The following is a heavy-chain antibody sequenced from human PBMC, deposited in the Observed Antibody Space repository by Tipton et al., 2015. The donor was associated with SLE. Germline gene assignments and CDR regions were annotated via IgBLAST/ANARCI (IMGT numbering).Heavy chain of an antibody. Sequence: TLSLTCTVSGGSISSYYWSWIRQPPGKGLEWIGYIYTSGSTNYNPSLKSRVTISVDTSRNHFSLKLRFVTAADTAVYYCASRHGIDVWGQGTTVTVSS. J-gene: IGHJ6*02. CDR2: IYTSGST. V-gene: IGHV4-4*09. CDR1: GGSISSYY. CDR3: ASRHGIDV.